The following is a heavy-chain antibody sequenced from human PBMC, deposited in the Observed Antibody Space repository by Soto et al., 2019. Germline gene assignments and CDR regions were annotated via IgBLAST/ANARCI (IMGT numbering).Heavy chain of an antibody. CDR1: GGTFSSYA. J-gene: IGHJ4*02. Sequence: SVKVSCKASGGTFSSYAISWVRQAPGQGLEWMGGIIPIFGTANYAQKFQGRVTITADESTSTAYMELSSLRSEDTAVYYCASGGYCISTSCYGKSFDYWGQGTLVTVSS. D-gene: IGHD2-2*01. CDR2: IIPIFGTA. V-gene: IGHV1-69*13. CDR3: ASGGYCISTSCYGKSFDY.